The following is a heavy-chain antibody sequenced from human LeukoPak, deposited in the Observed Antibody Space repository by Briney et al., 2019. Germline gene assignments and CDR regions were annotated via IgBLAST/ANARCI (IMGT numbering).Heavy chain of an antibody. Sequence: ASVKVSCKASGYTFTSYAMHWVRQAPGQRLEWMGWINAGNGNTKYSQKFQGRVTITRDASTSTAYMELSSLRSEDTAVYYCAGSQLPALFDYWGQGTLVTVSS. V-gene: IGHV1-3*01. CDR3: AGSQLPALFDY. CDR2: INAGNGNT. CDR1: GYTFTSYA. D-gene: IGHD2-2*01. J-gene: IGHJ4*02.